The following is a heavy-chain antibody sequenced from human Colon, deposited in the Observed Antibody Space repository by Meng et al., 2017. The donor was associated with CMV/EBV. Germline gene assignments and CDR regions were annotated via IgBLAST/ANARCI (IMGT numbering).Heavy chain of an antibody. V-gene: IGHV1-2*02. CDR1: GYTFTAYY. CDR3: ARDQQSGHGMDV. J-gene: IGHJ6*02. CDR2: INPDSGAT. D-gene: IGHD3-3*01. Sequence: ASVKVSCKASGYTFTAYYIHWVRQAPGQGLEWMGWINPDSGATNYAPNFQNRVTMTRDTSISAAYMEVTSLTFDDTAVYYCARDQQSGHGMDVWGQGTTVTVSS.